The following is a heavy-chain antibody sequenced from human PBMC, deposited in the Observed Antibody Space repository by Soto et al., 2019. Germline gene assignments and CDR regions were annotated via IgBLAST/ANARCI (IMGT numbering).Heavy chain of an antibody. CDR2: IYPGDSDT. D-gene: IGHD6-13*01. CDR3: SRLKPQTAAGAFDI. V-gene: IGHV5-51*01. CDR1: GYSFTRYW. Sequence: GDSLKISCKGSGYSFTRYWIGRVRQMPGKGLEWMGIIYPGDSDTRYSPSFQGHVTISADKSISTAYLQWSSLKASDTAMYYCSRLKPQTAAGAFDIWGQGTMVTVSS. J-gene: IGHJ3*02.